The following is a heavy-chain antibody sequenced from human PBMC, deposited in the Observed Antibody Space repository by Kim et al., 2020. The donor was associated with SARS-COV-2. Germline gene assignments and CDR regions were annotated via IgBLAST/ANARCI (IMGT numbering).Heavy chain of an antibody. CDR3: ARVYYDSSGPTIDY. J-gene: IGHJ4*02. V-gene: IGHV4-59*01. D-gene: IGHD3-22*01. Sequence: PSLKSRVPISVATSKNQFSLKLSSVTAADTAVYYCARVYYDSSGPTIDYWGQGTLVTVSS.